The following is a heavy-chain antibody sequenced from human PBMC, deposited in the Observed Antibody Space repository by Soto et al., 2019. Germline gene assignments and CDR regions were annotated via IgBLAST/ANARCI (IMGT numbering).Heavy chain of an antibody. D-gene: IGHD3-22*01. CDR1: GVSISSYY. CDR3: ARDVGYFFADSPAGHFDC. CDR2: NYYSGTT. J-gene: IGHJ4*02. Sequence: SETLSLTCAVSGVSISSYYWSWIRQPPGKGLEWIGYNYYSGTTNYNPSLKSRVTISVDTSKNQFFLRLTSVTAADTAVYYCARDVGYFFADSPAGHFDCWGQGTLVTVSS. V-gene: IGHV4-59*01.